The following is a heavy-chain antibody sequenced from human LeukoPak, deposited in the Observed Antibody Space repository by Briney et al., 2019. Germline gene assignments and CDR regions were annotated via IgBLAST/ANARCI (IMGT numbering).Heavy chain of an antibody. CDR3: AKDNRAGYYYYYMDV. D-gene: IGHD1-14*01. Sequence: TGGSLRLSCAASGFTFDDYAMHWVRQAPGKGLEWVSGISWNSGSIGYADSVKGRFTISRDNAKNSLYLQMNSLRAEDTALYYCAKDNRAGYYYYYMDVWGKGTTVTISS. V-gene: IGHV3-9*01. CDR1: GFTFDDYA. CDR2: ISWNSGSI. J-gene: IGHJ6*03.